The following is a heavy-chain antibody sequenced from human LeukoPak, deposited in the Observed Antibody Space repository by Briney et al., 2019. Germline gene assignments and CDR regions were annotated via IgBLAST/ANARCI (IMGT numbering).Heavy chain of an antibody. CDR3: AAFRGYRGPFGFFGI. J-gene: IGHJ3*02. Sequence: SVKGRFTISRDNGKNSLYLQMNSLRAEDTAVYYCAAFRGYRGPFGFFGIWGQGTMVPVSS. V-gene: IGHV3-48*03. D-gene: IGHD5-12*01.